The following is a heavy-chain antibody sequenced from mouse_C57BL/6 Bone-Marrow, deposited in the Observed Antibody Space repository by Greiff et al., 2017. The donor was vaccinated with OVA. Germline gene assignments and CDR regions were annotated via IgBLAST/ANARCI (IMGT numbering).Heavy chain of an antibody. CDR3: ARGGDYEAMDY. Sequence: EVQLQQSGPVLVKPGASVKMSCKASGYTFTDYYMNWVKQSHGKSLEWIGVINPYNGGTSYNQKFKGKATLTVDKSSSTAYMELNRLTSEDSAVYYGARGGDYEAMDYWGQGTSVTVSS. CDR2: INPYNGGT. CDR1: GYTFTDYY. J-gene: IGHJ4*01. V-gene: IGHV1-19*01.